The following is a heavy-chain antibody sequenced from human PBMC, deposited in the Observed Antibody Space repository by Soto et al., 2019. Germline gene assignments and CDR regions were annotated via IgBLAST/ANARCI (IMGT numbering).Heavy chain of an antibody. V-gene: IGHV3-23*01. D-gene: IGHD3-22*01. CDR1: AFTFNNYA. CDR2: IGGSGRTT. CDR3: AKSRYSDSSGDFYDY. J-gene: IGHJ4*02. Sequence: EVQLLESGGGLVQPGGSLSLSCAASAFTFNNYAMSWVRQAPGKGLEWVSGIGGSGRTTYYADSVKGRFTISRDNSNNTLFLQMNSLRTEDTAVYYCAKSRYSDSSGDFYDYWGQGTLVTVSS.